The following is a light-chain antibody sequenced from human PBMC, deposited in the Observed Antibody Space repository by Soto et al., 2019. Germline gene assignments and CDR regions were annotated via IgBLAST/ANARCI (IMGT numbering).Light chain of an antibody. CDR1: SSDVGAYDY. CDR3: SSYTSSSTRV. V-gene: IGLV2-14*03. Sequence: QSALTQPASVSGSPGQSITISCTGTSSDVGAYDYVSWYQQHPDKAPKLMIYEVSHWPSGVSNRFYGSKSVNTATLTISGLQAEDEADYYCSSYTSSSTRVFGTGTKVTVL. J-gene: IGLJ1*01. CDR2: EVS.